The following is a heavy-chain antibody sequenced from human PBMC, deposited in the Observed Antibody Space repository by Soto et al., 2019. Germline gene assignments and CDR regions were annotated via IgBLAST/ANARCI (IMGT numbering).Heavy chain of an antibody. CDR3: ARGHYYDSSGYYAFDY. Sequence: SETLSLTCAVYGGSFSGYYWSWIRQPPGKGLEWIGEINHSGSTNYNPSLKSRVTISVDTSKNQFSLKLSSVTAADTAVYYCARGHYYDSSGYYAFDYWGQGTLVTVSS. CDR1: GGSFSGYY. V-gene: IGHV4-34*01. D-gene: IGHD3-22*01. J-gene: IGHJ4*02. CDR2: INHSGST.